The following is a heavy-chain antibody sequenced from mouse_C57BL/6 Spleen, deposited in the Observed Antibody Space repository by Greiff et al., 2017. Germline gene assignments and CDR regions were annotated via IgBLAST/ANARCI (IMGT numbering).Heavy chain of an antibody. J-gene: IGHJ4*01. Sequence: QVQLQQPGAELVRPGTSVKLSCKASGYTFTSYWMHWVKQRPGQGLEWIGVIDPSDSYTNYNQKFKGKATLTVDTSSSTAYMQLSSLTSEDSAVYYCARGDYHYAMDYWGQGTSVTVSA. V-gene: IGHV1-59*01. CDR2: IDPSDSYT. CDR3: ARGDYHYAMDY. CDR1: GYTFTSYW. D-gene: IGHD2-4*01.